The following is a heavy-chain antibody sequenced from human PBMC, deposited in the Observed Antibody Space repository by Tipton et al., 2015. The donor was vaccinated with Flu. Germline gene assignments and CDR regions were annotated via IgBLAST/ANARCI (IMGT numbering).Heavy chain of an antibody. D-gene: IGHD6-19*01. Sequence: QVQLVQSGAEVKKPGASVKVSCKASGYTFTDYYMHWVRQAPGQGLEWIGRINPNSGGTNYAQKFQGRVTMTRDTSISTAYMELSRLRSDDTAVYYCARDCLRGCPSFDSWGQGTLVTVSS. CDR2: INPNSGGT. CDR3: ARDCLRGCPSFDS. J-gene: IGHJ4*02. CDR1: GYTFTDYY. V-gene: IGHV1-2*06.